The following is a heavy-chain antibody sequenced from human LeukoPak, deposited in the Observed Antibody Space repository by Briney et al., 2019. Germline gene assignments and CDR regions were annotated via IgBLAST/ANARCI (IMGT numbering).Heavy chain of an antibody. CDR1: GGSISSSDYY. D-gene: IGHD2-15*01. Sequence: SETLSLTCTVSGGSISSSDYYWGWIRQPPGKGLEWIGNIYYTGTTYYNPSLKSRVTISVDTSKNQFALKLNSVTAADTAVYYCARGGGVVLHYYYYYYMDVWGKGTTVTVSS. J-gene: IGHJ6*03. CDR2: IYYTGTT. V-gene: IGHV4-39*06. CDR3: ARGGGVVLHYYYYYYMDV.